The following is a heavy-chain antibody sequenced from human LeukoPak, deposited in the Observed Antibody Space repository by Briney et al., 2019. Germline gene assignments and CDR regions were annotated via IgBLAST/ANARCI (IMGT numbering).Heavy chain of an antibody. J-gene: IGHJ3*02. Sequence: ASVKVSCKVSGYTLTELSMHWVRQAPGKGLEWMGGFDPEDGETIYAQKFQGRVTMTEDTSTDTAYMELSSLRSEDTAVYYCATGAYGSGSYYMGHDAFDIWGQGTMVTVSS. V-gene: IGHV1-24*01. CDR3: ATGAYGSGSYYMGHDAFDI. CDR2: FDPEDGET. D-gene: IGHD3-10*01. CDR1: GYTLTELS.